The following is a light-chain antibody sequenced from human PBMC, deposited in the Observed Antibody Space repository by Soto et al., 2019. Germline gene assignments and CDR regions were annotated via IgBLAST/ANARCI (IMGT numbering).Light chain of an antibody. Sequence: EIVLTQSPGTLSLSPGERATLSCRASQSVSSSFLAWYQQKPGQAPRLLIYGASTRATGIPDRFSGSGSGTDFTLTISRLEPEDFAMYYCQQYDSSPWTFGQGTKVAIK. CDR2: GAS. CDR1: QSVSSSF. CDR3: QQYDSSPWT. J-gene: IGKJ1*01. V-gene: IGKV3-20*01.